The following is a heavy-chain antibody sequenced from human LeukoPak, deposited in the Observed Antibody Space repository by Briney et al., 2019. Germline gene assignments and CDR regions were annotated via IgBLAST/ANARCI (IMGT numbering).Heavy chain of an antibody. CDR3: ARDSRSRYDTWGYHWFDP. J-gene: IGHJ5*02. CDR1: GFTFSDYG. CDR2: ISSDGAVE. D-gene: IGHD3-22*01. Sequence: GRSLRLSCAASGFTFSDYGMNWVRQAPGKGLEWVALISSDGAVEYYADSAKGRFTISRDNAKNTLYLQMSSLRPEDTAVYYCARDSRSRYDTWGYHWFDPWGQGTLVTVSS. V-gene: IGHV3-30*03.